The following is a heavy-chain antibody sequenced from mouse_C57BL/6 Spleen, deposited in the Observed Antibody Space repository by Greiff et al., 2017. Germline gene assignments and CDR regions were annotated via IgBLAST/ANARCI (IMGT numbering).Heavy chain of an antibody. J-gene: IGHJ2*01. CDR1: GYAFSSSW. CDR3: TRFMRFGY. D-gene: IGHD1-1*01. CDR2: IYPGDGDT. V-gene: IGHV1-82*01. Sequence: VQLQQSGPELVKPGASVKISCKASGYAFSSSWLNWVKQRPGKGLEWIGRIYPGDGDTNYNGKFKGKAILTADKSSSTAYMELRSLTSEDSAVYYCTRFMRFGYWGQGTTLTVSS.